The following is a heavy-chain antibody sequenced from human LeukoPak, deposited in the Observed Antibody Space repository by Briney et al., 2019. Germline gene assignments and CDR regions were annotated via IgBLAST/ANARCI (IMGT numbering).Heavy chain of an antibody. CDR3: ARRGKTAWYSGSYYFDY. V-gene: IGHV4-34*01. D-gene: IGHD1-26*01. Sequence: PSETLSLTCAVYGGSFSGYYWSWIRQPPGKGLEWIGEINHSGSINYNPSLKSRVTISVDTSKNQFSLKLSSVTAADTAVYYCARRGKTAWYSGSYYFDYWGQGTLVTVSS. CDR1: GGSFSGYY. CDR2: INHSGSI. J-gene: IGHJ4*02.